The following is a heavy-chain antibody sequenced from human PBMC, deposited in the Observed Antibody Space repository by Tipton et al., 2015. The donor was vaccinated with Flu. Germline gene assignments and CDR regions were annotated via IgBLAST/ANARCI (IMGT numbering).Heavy chain of an antibody. J-gene: IGHJ6*02. CDR1: GYSVSSGYY. Sequence: TLSLTCAVSGYSVSSGYYWAWIRQPPGKGLEWIGRIYTSGSTNYNPSLKSRVTISVDTSKNQFSLKLSSVTAADTAVYYCARDGIAWDYYGMDVWGQGTTVTVSS. D-gene: IGHD1-26*01. CDR2: IYTSGST. V-gene: IGHV4-38-2*02. CDR3: ARDGIAWDYYGMDV.